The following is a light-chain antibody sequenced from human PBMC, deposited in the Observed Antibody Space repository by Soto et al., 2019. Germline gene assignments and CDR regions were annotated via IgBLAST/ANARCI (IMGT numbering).Light chain of an antibody. CDR2: SSD. Sequence: QSVLTQPPSASGTPGQRVTISCSGSSSNIGSNAVNWYQQLPRTAPKLLIYSSDQRPSGVPDRFSGSKSGTSASLAISGLQSDDEADYYCAAWDDSLNGWVFGGGTKLTVL. J-gene: IGLJ3*02. V-gene: IGLV1-44*01. CDR3: AAWDDSLNGWV. CDR1: SSNIGSNA.